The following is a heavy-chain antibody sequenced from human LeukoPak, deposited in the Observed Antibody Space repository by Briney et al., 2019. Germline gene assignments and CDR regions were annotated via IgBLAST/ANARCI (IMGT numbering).Heavy chain of an antibody. Sequence: GGSLRLSCAASGFTFSNXAMXWVRQAPGXXXXXXSSMSGXGXXTYYAXSVKGXXXISRDNSKNTLYLQMNNLRAEDTALYYCAKNQGQWLVPVDYWGQGTLVTVSS. V-gene: IGHV3-23*01. D-gene: IGHD6-19*01. CDR1: GFTFSNXA. J-gene: IGHJ4*02. CDR2: MSGXGXXT. CDR3: AKNQGQWLVPVDY.